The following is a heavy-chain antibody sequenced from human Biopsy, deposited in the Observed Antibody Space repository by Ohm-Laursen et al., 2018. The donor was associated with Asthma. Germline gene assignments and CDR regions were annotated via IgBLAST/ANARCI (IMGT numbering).Heavy chain of an antibody. CDR2: ISVYNGNT. D-gene: IGHD3-10*01. Sequence: ASVKVSCKTSCYTFNIAGITWVRQAPGQGLEWMGWISVYNGNTKDAQKLQDRVTMITDTSTSTAYMELRRLRSDDTAVYFCARAVDYSHYYGIDVWGQGTTVTVS. V-gene: IGHV1-18*01. CDR1: CYTFNIAG. CDR3: ARAVDYSHYYGIDV. J-gene: IGHJ6*02.